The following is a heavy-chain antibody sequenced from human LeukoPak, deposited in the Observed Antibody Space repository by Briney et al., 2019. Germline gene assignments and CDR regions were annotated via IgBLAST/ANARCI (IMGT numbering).Heavy chain of an antibody. Sequence: SETLSLTCTVSGGSISSGGYYWSWIRQHPGKGLEWIGYIYYSGSTYYNPSLKSRFTISVDTSKNQFSLKLSSVTAADTAVYYCARDQVPSSGWYRGYYYGMDVWGQGTTVTVSS. CDR2: IYYSGST. CDR3: ARDQVPSSGWYRGYYYGMDV. V-gene: IGHV4-31*03. D-gene: IGHD6-19*01. J-gene: IGHJ6*02. CDR1: GGSISSGGYY.